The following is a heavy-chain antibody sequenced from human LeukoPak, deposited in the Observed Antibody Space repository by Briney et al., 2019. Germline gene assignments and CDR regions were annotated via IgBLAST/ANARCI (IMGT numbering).Heavy chain of an antibody. CDR1: GLTFRTYW. Sequence: GGSLRLSCAASGLTFRTYWMHWVRQAPGKGLVWVSRINSDGSTTNYADSVKGRFTISRDNAKDTLYLEMNSLRAEDTAVYYCAKDSLGSSSKNWFDPWGQGTLVTVSS. D-gene: IGHD6-13*01. V-gene: IGHV3-74*01. CDR3: AKDSLGSSSKNWFDP. J-gene: IGHJ5*02. CDR2: INSDGSTT.